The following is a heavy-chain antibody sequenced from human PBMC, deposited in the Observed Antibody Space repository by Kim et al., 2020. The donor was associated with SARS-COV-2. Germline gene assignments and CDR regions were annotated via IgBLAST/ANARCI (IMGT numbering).Heavy chain of an antibody. V-gene: IGHV3-23*01. CDR1: GFTFSSYA. J-gene: IGHJ4*02. D-gene: IGHD2-2*01. Sequence: GGSLRLSCAASGFTFSSYAMSWARQAPGKGLEWVSAISDSGARTYYADSVKGRFTISRDNSNNTLCLQMNSLTAEDTAVYYCAKWGTFCSSSTCYSFFDYWGQGALVTVSS. CDR3: AKWGTFCSSSTCYSFFDY. CDR2: ISDSGART.